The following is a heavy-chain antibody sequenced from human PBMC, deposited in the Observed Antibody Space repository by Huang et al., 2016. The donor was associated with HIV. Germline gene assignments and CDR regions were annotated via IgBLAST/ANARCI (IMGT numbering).Heavy chain of an antibody. CDR2: INDGINNR. Sequence: EVLLLESGGGLVQPGGSLRLSCVASGFTFSSYAMSWVRQAPGKVLDWFAGINDGINNRYYAHSVKGRFAVSRDDSTNTLYLQMNSLRAEDTAVYYCAKDADTSGYDVLGPFGSWGQGTLVTVSS. CDR3: AKDADTSGYDVLGPFGS. D-gene: IGHD3-3*01. CDR1: GFTFSSYA. V-gene: IGHV3-23*01. J-gene: IGHJ4*02.